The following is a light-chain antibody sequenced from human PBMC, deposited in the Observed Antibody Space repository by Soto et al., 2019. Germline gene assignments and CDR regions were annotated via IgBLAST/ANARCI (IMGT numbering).Light chain of an antibody. CDR2: WAS. CDR3: QQYYSTPLT. CDR1: QSVLSSSNNKNY. Sequence: DIVMTQSPDSLAVSLGERATINCKSSQSVLSSSNNKNYLAWYQLKPGQPPQLLIYWASTRESGVPDRFSGSGSGTDFTLTISSLQAEDVAVYYCQQYYSTPLTFGQGTKVEIK. J-gene: IGKJ1*01. V-gene: IGKV4-1*01.